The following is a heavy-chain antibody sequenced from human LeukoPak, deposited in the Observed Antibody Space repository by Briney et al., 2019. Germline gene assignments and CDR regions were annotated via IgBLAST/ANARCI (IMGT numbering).Heavy chain of an antibody. Sequence: ASVKLSCKASGYTFTSYDINWVRQATGQGLEWMGWMNPNSGNTGYAQKFQGRVTMTRNTSISTAYMELSSLRSEDTAVYYCARGETGTLTNDYWGQGTLVTVSS. CDR2: MNPNSGNT. CDR1: GYTFTSYD. J-gene: IGHJ4*02. D-gene: IGHD1-7*01. CDR3: ARGETGTLTNDY. V-gene: IGHV1-8*01.